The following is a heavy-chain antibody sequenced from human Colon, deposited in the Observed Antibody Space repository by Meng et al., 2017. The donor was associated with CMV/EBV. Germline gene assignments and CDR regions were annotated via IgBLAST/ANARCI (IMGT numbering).Heavy chain of an antibody. CDR1: GYTFTDYI. CDR3: AKDWSGGSCFDY. J-gene: IGHJ4*02. CDR2: INPKSGDT. V-gene: IGHV1-2*06. D-gene: IGHD2-15*01. Sequence: CKASGYTFTDYIIHGVRQAPGQGLEWMGRINPKSGDTRYAHNFQGRATLTRDTSITTAYMELTGLTSNDTAIYYCAKDWSGGSCFDYWGQGTLVTVSS.